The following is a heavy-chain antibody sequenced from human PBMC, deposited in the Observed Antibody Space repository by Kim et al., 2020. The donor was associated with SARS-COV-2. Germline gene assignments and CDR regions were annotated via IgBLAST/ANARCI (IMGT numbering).Heavy chain of an antibody. J-gene: IGHJ5*02. D-gene: IGHD3-3*01. CDR3: ARGRATAVLRFLEWLPHWFDP. V-gene: IGHV4-34*01. Sequence: SETLSLTCAVYGGSFSGYYWSWIRQPPGKGLEWIGEINHSGSTNYNPSLKSRVTISVDTSKNQFSLKLSSVTDADTAVYYCARGRATAVLRFLEWLPHWFDPWGRGSVVTVSS. CDR1: GGSFSGYY. CDR2: INHSGST.